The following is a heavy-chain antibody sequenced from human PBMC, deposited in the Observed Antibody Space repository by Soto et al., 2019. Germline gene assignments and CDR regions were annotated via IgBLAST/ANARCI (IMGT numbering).Heavy chain of an antibody. V-gene: IGHV3-11*06. CDR1: GFTFSDYY. D-gene: IGHD3-9*01. CDR3: ARDRGYFDWLQTQPYGMDV. CDR2: ISSSSSYT. J-gene: IGHJ6*02. Sequence: QVQLVESGGGLVKPGGSLRLSCAASGFTFSDYYMSWIRQAPGKGLAWVSYISSSSSYTNYADSVKGRFTISRDNAKNSLYLQMNSLRAEDTAVYYCARDRGYFDWLQTQPYGMDVWGQGTTVTVSS.